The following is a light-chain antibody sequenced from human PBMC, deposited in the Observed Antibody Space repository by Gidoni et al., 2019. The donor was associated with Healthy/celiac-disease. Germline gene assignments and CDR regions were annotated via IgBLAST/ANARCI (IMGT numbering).Light chain of an antibody. V-gene: IGLV3-1*01. CDR1: KLGDKY. CDR2: QDS. Sequence: SYELTQPPSVSVSPGQTASITCSGAKLGDKYACWYQQKPGQSPVLVIYQDSKRPSGIPERFSGSNSGNTATLTISGTQAMDEADYYCQAWASSTAVFGGGTKLTVL. J-gene: IGLJ2*01. CDR3: QAWASSTAV.